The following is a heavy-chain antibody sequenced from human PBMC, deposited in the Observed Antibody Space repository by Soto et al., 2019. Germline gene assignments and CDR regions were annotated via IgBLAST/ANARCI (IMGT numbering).Heavy chain of an antibody. V-gene: IGHV3-30*18. J-gene: IGHJ4*02. D-gene: IGHD4-4*01. CDR2: ISYDGSNK. Sequence: PGGSLRLSCAASGFTFSSYGMHWVRQAPGKGLEWVAVISYDGSNKYYAESVKGRFTISRDNSKNTLYLQMNSLRAEDTAVYYCAKDASPPYSNYVFDPFDYWGQGTLVTVSS. CDR3: AKDASPPYSNYVFDPFDY. CDR1: GFTFSSYG.